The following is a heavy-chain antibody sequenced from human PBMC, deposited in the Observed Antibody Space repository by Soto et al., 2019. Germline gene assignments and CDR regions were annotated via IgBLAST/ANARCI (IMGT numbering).Heavy chain of an antibody. Sequence: PSETLSLTCTVSGGSVSSGSYYWSWIRQPPGKGLEWIGYIYYSGSTNYNPSLKSRVTISVDTSKTQFSLKMSSVTAADTAVYYCATGSSGDKVDYWGQGTLVTVSS. CDR3: ATGSSGDKVDY. CDR2: IYYSGST. V-gene: IGHV4-61*01. J-gene: IGHJ4*02. D-gene: IGHD7-27*01. CDR1: GGSVSSGSYY.